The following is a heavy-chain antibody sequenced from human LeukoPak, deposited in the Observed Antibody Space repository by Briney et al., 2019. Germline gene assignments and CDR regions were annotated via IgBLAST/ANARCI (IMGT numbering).Heavy chain of an antibody. CDR3: ARGTSPLDYWYFDL. J-gene: IGHJ2*01. CDR2: VTGGGVNP. CDR1: GFIFTNYA. Sequence: GGSLRLSCASSGFIFTNYAMSWVRQTPRRGLVWIASVTGGGVNPYYADSVKGRFTVSRDTSKKTLSLQMNSLRDEDTAIYYCARGTSPLDYWYFDLWGRGTLVTVSS. V-gene: IGHV3-23*01. D-gene: IGHD3-16*02.